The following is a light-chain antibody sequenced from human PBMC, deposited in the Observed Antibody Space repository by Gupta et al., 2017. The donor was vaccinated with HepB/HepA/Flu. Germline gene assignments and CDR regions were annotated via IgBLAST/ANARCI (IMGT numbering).Light chain of an antibody. J-gene: IGKJ3*01. CDR3: MQALQILFT. CDR2: LGS. Sequence: DIVMTQSPLSLPVTPVEPASISCRSSQSLLHSNGYNYLDWYLQKPGQSPQLLIYLGSNRASGVPDRFSGSGSGTDFTLKISRVEAEDVGVYYCMQALQILFTFGPGTKVEIK. CDR1: QSLLHSNGYNY. V-gene: IGKV2-28*01.